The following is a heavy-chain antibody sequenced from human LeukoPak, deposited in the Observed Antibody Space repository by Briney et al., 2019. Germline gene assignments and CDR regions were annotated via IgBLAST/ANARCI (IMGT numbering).Heavy chain of an antibody. Sequence: SETLSLTFSVSGASLSSYYWDWLRQSPGKGLEWIGYISDTGETDSNPSLKSRVTISLGTSKTQFSLRLRSVTAADSAVYYCATGYYEPFATWGPGILVTVSS. J-gene: IGHJ5*02. CDR2: ISDTGET. V-gene: IGHV4-59*01. CDR1: GASLSSYY. CDR3: ATGYYEPFAT. D-gene: IGHD1-26*01.